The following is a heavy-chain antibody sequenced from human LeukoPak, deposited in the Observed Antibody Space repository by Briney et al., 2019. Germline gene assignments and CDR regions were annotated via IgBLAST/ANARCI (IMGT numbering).Heavy chain of an antibody. V-gene: IGHV4-34*01. J-gene: IGHJ4*02. CDR1: GGSFSGYY. Sequence: PSETLSLTCAVYGGSFSGYYWSWIRQPPGKGLEWIGEINHSGSTNYNPSLKSRVTISVDTSKNQFSLKLSSVTAADTAVYYCARWWGIRGAYYFDYWGQGTLVTVSS. CDR3: ARWWGIRGAYYFDY. CDR2: INHSGST. D-gene: IGHD2-15*01.